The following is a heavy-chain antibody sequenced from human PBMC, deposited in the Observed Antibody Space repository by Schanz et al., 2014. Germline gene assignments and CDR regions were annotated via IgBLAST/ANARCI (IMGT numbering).Heavy chain of an antibody. CDR2: ISGSGGST. CDR3: ARDNRYYLFDY. Sequence: EVQLLESGGGLVQPGGSLRLSCAASGFTFSSYAMSWVRQAPGKGLEWVSAISGSGGSTYYADSVKGRFTISRDNSKNTLYLQMSSLTTEDTAVYFCARDNRYYLFDYWGQGALVTVSS. J-gene: IGHJ4*02. CDR1: GFTFSSYA. V-gene: IGHV3-23*01. D-gene: IGHD3-16*02.